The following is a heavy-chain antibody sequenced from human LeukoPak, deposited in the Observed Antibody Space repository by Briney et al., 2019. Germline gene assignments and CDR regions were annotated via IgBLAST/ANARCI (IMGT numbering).Heavy chain of an antibody. J-gene: IGHJ4*02. CDR2: ISWNSGSI. V-gene: IGHV3-9*01. Sequence: QPGGSLRLSCAASGFTFDDYAMHWVRQAPGKGLEWVSGISWNSGSIGYADSVKGRFTTSRDNAKNSLYLQMNSLRAEDTALYYCAKSRSVSSWYYFDYWGQGTLVTVSS. CDR1: GFTFDDYA. D-gene: IGHD6-13*01. CDR3: AKSRSVSSWYYFDY.